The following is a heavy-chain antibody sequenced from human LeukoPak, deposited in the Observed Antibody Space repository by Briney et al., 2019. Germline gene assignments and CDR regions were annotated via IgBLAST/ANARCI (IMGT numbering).Heavy chain of an antibody. Sequence: PSQTLSLTCTVSGGSISSGDYYWSWIRRPPGKGLEWIGYIYYSGSTYYNPSLKSRVTISVDTSKNQFSLKLSSVTAADTAVYYCARQGGITMIVVVRYFDYWGQGTLVTVSS. CDR3: ARQGGITMIVVVRYFDY. D-gene: IGHD3-22*01. J-gene: IGHJ4*02. CDR1: GGSISSGDYY. CDR2: IYYSGST. V-gene: IGHV4-30-4*01.